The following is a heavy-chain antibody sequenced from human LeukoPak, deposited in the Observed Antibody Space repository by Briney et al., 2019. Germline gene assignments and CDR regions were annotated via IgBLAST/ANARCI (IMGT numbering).Heavy chain of an antibody. CDR1: GFTFGSHA. J-gene: IGHJ4*02. V-gene: IGHV3-23*01. Sequence: GGSLRLSCEASGFTFGSHAMYWVRQAAGKGLEWVAGIFGSGGSPHYADPVKGRFTISRDNSRNTVYLQINSLRAEDTAVYYCGKTTVGYSSGQKPAWPVDYWGQGTLVTVSS. CDR2: IFGSGGSP. CDR3: GKTTVGYSSGQKPAWPVDY. D-gene: IGHD5-18*01.